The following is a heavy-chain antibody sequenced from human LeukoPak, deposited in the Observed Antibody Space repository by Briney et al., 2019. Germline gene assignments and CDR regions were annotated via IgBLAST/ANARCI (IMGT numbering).Heavy chain of an antibody. V-gene: IGHV4-59*01. Sequence: SETLSLTCTVSGGSISSYYWSWIRQPPGKGLEWIGYIYYSGSTNYNPSLKSRVIISVDTSKNQFSLKLNSVIAADTAVYYCARAKVGPTRYYGMDVWGQGTTVTVSS. CDR2: IYYSGST. CDR1: GGSISSYY. J-gene: IGHJ6*02. CDR3: ARAKVGPTRYYGMDV. D-gene: IGHD1-26*01.